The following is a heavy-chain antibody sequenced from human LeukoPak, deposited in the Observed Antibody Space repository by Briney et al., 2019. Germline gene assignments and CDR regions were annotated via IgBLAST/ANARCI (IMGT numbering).Heavy chain of an antibody. D-gene: IGHD3-9*01. CDR3: ARGPRYYDILTGYSNWFDP. Sequence: PSETLSLTCTVSGGSISSSSYYWGWIRQPPGKGLEWSGSIYYSGSTYYNPSLKSRVTISVDTSKNQFSLKLSSVTAADTAVYYCARGPRYYDILTGYSNWFDPWGQGTLVTVSS. V-gene: IGHV4-39*01. CDR2: IYYSGST. CDR1: GGSISSSSYY. J-gene: IGHJ5*02.